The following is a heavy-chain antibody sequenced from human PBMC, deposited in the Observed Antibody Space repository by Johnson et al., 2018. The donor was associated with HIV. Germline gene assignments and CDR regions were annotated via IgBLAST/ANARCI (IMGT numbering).Heavy chain of an antibody. CDR1: GFTFDDYG. CDR2: IHWDGGST. Sequence: VQLVESGGGVVRPGGSLRLSCAASGFTFDDYGMSWVRQAPGKGLEWVSGIHWDGGSTGYADSVKGRFTISRDNSKNTLYLQRNSLRAEDTAVYYCARGFHRGGAFDIWGQGTMVTVSS. CDR3: ARGFHRGGAFDI. J-gene: IGHJ3*02. D-gene: IGHD1-14*01. V-gene: IGHV3-20*04.